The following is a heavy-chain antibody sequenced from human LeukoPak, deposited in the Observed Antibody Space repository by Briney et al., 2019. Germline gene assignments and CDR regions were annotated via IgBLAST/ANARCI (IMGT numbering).Heavy chain of an antibody. CDR1: GFTFSSYS. V-gene: IGHV3-21*01. Sequence: AGGSLRLSCAASGFTFSSYSMNWVRQAPGKGLEWVSSISSSSSYIYYADSVKGRFTISRDNAKNSLFLQMNSLRAEDTAVYYCARSGYITGWYFLSVPFDYWGQGTLVTVSS. D-gene: IGHD6-19*01. CDR2: ISSSSSYI. J-gene: IGHJ4*02. CDR3: ARSGYITGWYFLSVPFDY.